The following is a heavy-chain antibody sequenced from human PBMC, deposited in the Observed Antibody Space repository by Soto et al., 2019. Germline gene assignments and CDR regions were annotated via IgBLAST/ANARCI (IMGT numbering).Heavy chain of an antibody. J-gene: IGHJ6*02. CDR2: IYPGDSDT. CDR3: ASSIVVVPAAIPSYYYYYYGMDV. V-gene: IGHV5-51*01. CDR1: GYSFTSYW. D-gene: IGHD2-2*01. Sequence: PGESLKISCKGSGYSFTSYWISWVRQMPGKGLEWMGIIYPGDSDTRYSPSFQGQVTISADKSISTAYLQWSSLKASDTAMYYCASSIVVVPAAIPSYYYYYYGMDVWGQGTTVTVSS.